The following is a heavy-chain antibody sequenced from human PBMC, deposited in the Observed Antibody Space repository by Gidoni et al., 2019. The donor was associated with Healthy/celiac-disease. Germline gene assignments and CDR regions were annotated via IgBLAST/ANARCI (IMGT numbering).Heavy chain of an antibody. V-gene: IGHV3-49*04. CDR2: IRSKAYGGTT. Sequence: EVQLVESGGGLVQPGRSLRLSCTASGFTFGAYAMSWVRQAPGKGLEWVGFIRSKAYGGTTEYAASVKGRFTISRDDSKSIAYLQMNSLKTEDTAVYYCTRGADDYSNYGRDYWGQGTLVTVSS. CDR1: GFTFGAYA. D-gene: IGHD4-4*01. J-gene: IGHJ4*02. CDR3: TRGADDYSNYGRDY.